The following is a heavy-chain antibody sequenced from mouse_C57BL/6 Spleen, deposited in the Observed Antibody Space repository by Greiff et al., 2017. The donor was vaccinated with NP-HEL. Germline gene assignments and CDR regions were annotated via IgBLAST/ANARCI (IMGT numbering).Heavy chain of an antibody. CDR3: ARDTIRGYYFDY. Sequence: EVKVEESGPGLVKPSQSLSLTCSVPGYSITSGYYWNWIRQFPGNKLEWMGYISYDGSNNYNPSLKNRISITRDTSKNHFFLKLNSVTTEDTATYYCARDTIRGYYFDYWGQGTTLTVSS. D-gene: IGHD2-12*01. J-gene: IGHJ2*01. CDR1: GYSITSGYY. CDR2: ISYDGSN. V-gene: IGHV3-6*01.